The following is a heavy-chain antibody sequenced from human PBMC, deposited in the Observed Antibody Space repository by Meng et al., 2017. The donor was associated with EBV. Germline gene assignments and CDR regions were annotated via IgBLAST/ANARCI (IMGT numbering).Heavy chain of an antibody. D-gene: IGHD6-6*01. CDR1: GFSLSTRGVG. CDR3: AHIIAARPFDY. J-gene: IGHJ4*02. V-gene: IGHV2-5*02. Sequence: NLKESGPLQLKPPPTLTLTCTFSGFSLSTRGVGVGWIRQPPGKALEWLALIYWDDDKRYSPSLKSRLTITKDTSKNQVVHTMTNMDPVDAATYYCAHIIAARPFDYWGQGTLVTVSS. CDR2: IYWDDDK.